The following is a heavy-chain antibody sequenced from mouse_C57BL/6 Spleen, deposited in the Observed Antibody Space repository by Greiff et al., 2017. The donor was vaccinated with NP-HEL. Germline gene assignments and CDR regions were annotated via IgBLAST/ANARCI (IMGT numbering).Heavy chain of an antibody. Sequence: QVQLQQPGAELVRPGSSVKLSCKASGYTFTSYWMHWVKQRPIQGLEWIGNIDPSDSEPHYNQKFKDKATLTVDKSSSTAYMQLSSLTSEDSAVYYCARRNDGYYLAYWGQGTLVTVSA. CDR3: ARRNDGYYLAY. CDR2: IDPSDSEP. D-gene: IGHD2-3*01. J-gene: IGHJ3*01. V-gene: IGHV1-52*01. CDR1: GYTFTSYW.